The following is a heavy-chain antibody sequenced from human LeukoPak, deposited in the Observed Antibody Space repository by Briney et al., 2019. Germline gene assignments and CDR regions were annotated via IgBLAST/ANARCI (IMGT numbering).Heavy chain of an antibody. D-gene: IGHD3-10*01. Sequence: PGESLKISCKGSGYSFTSYWIGWVRQIPGKGLEGMGIIYPGDSDTRYSPSFQGQVTISADKPISTAYLQWSSLKASDTAMYYCARSLSWFGELYFWGQGTLVTVSS. CDR1: GYSFTSYW. CDR2: IYPGDSDT. V-gene: IGHV5-51*01. J-gene: IGHJ4*02. CDR3: ARSLSWFGELYF.